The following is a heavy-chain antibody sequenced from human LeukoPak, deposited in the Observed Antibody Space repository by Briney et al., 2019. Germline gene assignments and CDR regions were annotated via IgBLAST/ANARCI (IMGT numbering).Heavy chain of an antibody. CDR3: ARTAYYYDSSGYDDAFDI. CDR2: INGDGSTT. J-gene: IGHJ3*02. Sequence: PGGSLRLSCAASGFTFSNYWMHWVRQAPGKGLVWVSRINGDGSTTNYADSVKGRFTISRDNAKNTLFLQMNSLRAEDTAVYYCARTAYYYDSSGYDDAFDIWGQGTMVTVSS. CDR1: GFTFSNYW. V-gene: IGHV3-74*01. D-gene: IGHD3-22*01.